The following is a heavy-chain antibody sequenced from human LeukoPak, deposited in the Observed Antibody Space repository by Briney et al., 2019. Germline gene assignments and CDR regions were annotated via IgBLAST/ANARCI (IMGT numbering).Heavy chain of an antibody. V-gene: IGHV3-23*01. CDR1: GFSFSTVP. D-gene: IGHD3-3*01. CDR2: IIASGDST. J-gene: IGHJ4*02. CDR3: ATHILFWSGLFDS. Sequence: GGSLRLSCEASGFSFSTVPMSWVRQVPGKGLECVSYIIASGDSTYYADSVRGRFTISRDNSKNTLYLQMDDLRAEDSAVYYCATHILFWSGLFDSWGQGALVSVSS.